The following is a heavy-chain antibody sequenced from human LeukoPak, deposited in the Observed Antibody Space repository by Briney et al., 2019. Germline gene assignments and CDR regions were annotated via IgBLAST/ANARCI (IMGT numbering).Heavy chain of an antibody. D-gene: IGHD6-19*01. CDR2: IRYDGSDK. Sequence: GGSLRLSCAASGFTFSSYGMHWVRQAPGKGLEWMTFIRYDGSDKYYADSVKGRFTISRDNSKNTLYLQMNSLRAEDTAVYYCARDYPSDSSGWSGDAFDIWGQGTMVTVSS. J-gene: IGHJ3*02. V-gene: IGHV3-30*02. CDR3: ARDYPSDSSGWSGDAFDI. CDR1: GFTFSSYG.